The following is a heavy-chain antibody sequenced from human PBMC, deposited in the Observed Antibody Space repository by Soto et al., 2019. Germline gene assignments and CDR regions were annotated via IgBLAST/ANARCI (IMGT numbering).Heavy chain of an antibody. V-gene: IGHV1-45*02. CDR3: ASACHDASGYFDY. CDR2: ITPFNGNT. Sequence: ASVKVSCKGSGNTFTYVYLHWVRQAPGQALEWMGWITPFNGNTKYAQKFQDRVTFTGDTYLNTAYMELSSLRYDETAMFYCASACHDASGYFDYWGQGNLVTVSS. J-gene: IGHJ4*02. D-gene: IGHD3-22*01. CDR1: GNTFTYVY.